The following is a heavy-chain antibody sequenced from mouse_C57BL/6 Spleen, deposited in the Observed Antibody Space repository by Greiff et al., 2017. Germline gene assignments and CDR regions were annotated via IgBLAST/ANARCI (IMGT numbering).Heavy chain of an antibody. V-gene: IGHV1-22*01. CDR3: ASWDYYGSSDYFDY. CDR1: GYTFTDYN. D-gene: IGHD1-1*01. J-gene: IGHJ2*01. Sequence: EVQLQQSGPELVKPGASVKMSCKASGYTFTDYNMHWVKQSHGKSLEWIGYINPNHGGTSYNQKFKGKATLTVNKSSSTAYMELRSLTSEDSAVYFCASWDYYGSSDYFDYWGQGTTLTVSS. CDR2: INPNHGGT.